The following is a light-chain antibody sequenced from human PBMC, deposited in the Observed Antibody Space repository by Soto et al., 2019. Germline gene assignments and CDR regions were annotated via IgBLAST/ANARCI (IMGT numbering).Light chain of an antibody. CDR1: SSDVGGYNY. J-gene: IGLJ2*01. V-gene: IGLV2-14*01. CDR2: EVS. Sequence: QSALTQPASVSGSPGQSITISCTGASSDVGGYNYVSWYQQHPGKAPKVMIYEVSNRPSGVSNRFSGSKSGNTASLTISGLQAEDEADYYCISYTSSSTVVFGGGTKLTVL. CDR3: ISYTSSSTVV.